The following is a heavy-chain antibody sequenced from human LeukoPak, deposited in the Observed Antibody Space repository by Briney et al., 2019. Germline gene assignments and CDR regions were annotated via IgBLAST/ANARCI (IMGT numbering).Heavy chain of an antibody. D-gene: IGHD3-3*01. J-gene: IGHJ4*02. CDR1: GYSISSGYF. V-gene: IGHV4-38-2*02. CDR2: FYHSGIT. Sequence: SETLSLTCTVSGYSISSGYFWGWIRQPPGKGLEWIGSFYHSGITYYNPSLMSRVTISVEMSKNQFSLKLSSVTAADTAVYYCARCRSENFWSGYFYYFDYWGQGTLVTVSS. CDR3: ARCRSENFWSGYFYYFDY.